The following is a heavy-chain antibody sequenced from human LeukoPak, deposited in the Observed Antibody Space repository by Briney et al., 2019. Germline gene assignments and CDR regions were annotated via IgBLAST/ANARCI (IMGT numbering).Heavy chain of an antibody. CDR2: INHSGST. J-gene: IGHJ5*02. Sequence: PSETLSLTGAVYGGSFSGYYWSWIRQPPGKGLEWIGEINHSGSTNYNPSLKSRVIVSSDMSKNQFSLMLASVTAADTAVYYCARDKGQYGSGTRGFTWFDPWGQGTLVTVSS. V-gene: IGHV4-34*01. CDR3: ARDKGQYGSGTRGFTWFDP. D-gene: IGHD3-10*01. CDR1: GGSFSGYY.